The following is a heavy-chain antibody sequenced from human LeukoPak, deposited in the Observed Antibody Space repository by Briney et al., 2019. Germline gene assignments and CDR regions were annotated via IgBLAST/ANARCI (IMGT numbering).Heavy chain of an antibody. CDR2: IWYDGSNK. J-gene: IGHJ6*03. CDR3: ARSARHYYYYYMDV. V-gene: IGHV3-33*01. Sequence: GGSLRLSCAASGFTFSSYGMHWVRPAPGKGLEWVAVIWYDGSNKYYADSVKGRFTISRDNSKNTLYLQMNSLRAEDTAVYYCARSARHYYYYYMDVWGKGTTVTVSS. CDR1: GFTFSSYG.